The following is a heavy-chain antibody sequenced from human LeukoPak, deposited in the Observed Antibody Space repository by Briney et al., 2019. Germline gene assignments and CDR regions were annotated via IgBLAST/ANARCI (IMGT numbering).Heavy chain of an antibody. CDR2: IKSDGTT. Sequence: PGGSLRLSCAASGLTLTSNHMSWVRQAPGKGLEWVSLIKSDGTTEHADSVKGRFTISRDNSKNTLFLQMNSLRVEDTAVYYCARLRRGYWGRGTPVTVSS. V-gene: IGHV3-53*01. CDR3: ARLRRGY. J-gene: IGHJ4*02. CDR1: GLTLTSNH.